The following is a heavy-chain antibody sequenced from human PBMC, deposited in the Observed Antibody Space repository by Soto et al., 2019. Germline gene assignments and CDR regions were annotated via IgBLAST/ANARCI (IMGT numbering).Heavy chain of an antibody. J-gene: IGHJ5*02. D-gene: IGHD6-13*01. Sequence: GGSLRLSCAASGFTFGNYWMSWVRQAPGKGPEWVANIKQDGSERNYVDSVKGRFTISRDNAENSLYLQMNSLRSDDTAVYYCARAAAAGTSRFDPWGQGTLVTVSS. CDR1: GFTFGNYW. V-gene: IGHV3-7*03. CDR3: ARAAAAGTSRFDP. CDR2: IKQDGSER.